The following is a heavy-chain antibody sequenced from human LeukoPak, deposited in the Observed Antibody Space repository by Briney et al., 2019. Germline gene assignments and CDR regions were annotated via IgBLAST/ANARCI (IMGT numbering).Heavy chain of an antibody. CDR3: ARVLVPTYYYYGMDV. CDR2: ISAYNGNT. J-gene: IGHJ6*02. D-gene: IGHD1-26*01. Sequence: ASVKVSCTASGYTFTSYGISWVRQAPGQGLEWMGWISAYNGNTNYAQKLQGRVTMTTDTSTSTAYMELRSLRSDDTAVYYCARVLVPTYYYYGMDVWGQGTTVTVSS. V-gene: IGHV1-18*01. CDR1: GYTFTSYG.